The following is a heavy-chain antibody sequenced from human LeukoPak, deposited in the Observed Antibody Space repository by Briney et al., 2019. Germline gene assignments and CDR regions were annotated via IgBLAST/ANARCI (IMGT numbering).Heavy chain of an antibody. D-gene: IGHD6-19*01. J-gene: IGHJ4*02. CDR1: GFTFSSYS. CDR2: ISGSGDNT. Sequence: GGSLRLSCAASGFTFSSYSMSWVRQAPGKGLEWVSSISGSGDNTYYAESVKGRFTISRDNSKNTLFLQMNSLRAEDTAVFYCAKRSGYTTGWFFDFWGQGTLVTVSS. CDR3: AKRSGYTTGWFFDF. V-gene: IGHV3-23*01.